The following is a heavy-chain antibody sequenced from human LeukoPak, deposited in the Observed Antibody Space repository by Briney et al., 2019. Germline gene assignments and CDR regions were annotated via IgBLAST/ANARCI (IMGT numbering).Heavy chain of an antibody. CDR1: GGSFSGYY. CDR2: INHSGST. CDR3: ARGYQSQGYNWFDP. Sequence: SETLSLTCAVYGGSFSGYYWSWIRQPPGKGLEWIGEINHSGSTNYNPSLKSRVTISVDTSKNQFSLKLSSVTAADTAVYYCARGYQSQGYNWFDPWGQGTLVTVSS. J-gene: IGHJ5*02. D-gene: IGHD2-2*01. V-gene: IGHV4-34*01.